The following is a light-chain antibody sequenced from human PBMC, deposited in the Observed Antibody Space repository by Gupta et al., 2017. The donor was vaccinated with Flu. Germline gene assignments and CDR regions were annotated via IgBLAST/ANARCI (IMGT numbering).Light chain of an antibody. V-gene: IGKV2-30*01. CDR2: QVS. CDR1: QSLVYSDGNIY. J-gene: IGKJ1*01. CDR3: MQGSPWPWA. Sequence: DVVLTQSPLSLPVTLGQPASISCRSSQSLVYSDGNIYLHKIQQRPGQSPRRLIYQVSHREARPPDRISSSCSGAYFLMKISRVAAEDVGIYYCMQGSPWPWAFGQGTXLEIK.